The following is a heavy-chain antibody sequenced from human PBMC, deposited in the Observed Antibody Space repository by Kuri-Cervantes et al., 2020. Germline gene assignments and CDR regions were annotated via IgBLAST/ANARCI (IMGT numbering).Heavy chain of an antibody. J-gene: IGHJ5*02. V-gene: IGHV4-4*07. CDR1: GGSISSYY. CDR3: ARAGYYDILTGYGGWFDP. CDR2: IYTSGST. Sequence: SETLSLTCTVSGGSISSYYWSWIRQPPGKGLEWIGRIYTSGSTNYNPSLKSRVTMSVDTSKNQFSLKPSSVTAADTAVYYCARAGYYDILTGYGGWFDPWGQGTLVTVSS. D-gene: IGHD3-9*01.